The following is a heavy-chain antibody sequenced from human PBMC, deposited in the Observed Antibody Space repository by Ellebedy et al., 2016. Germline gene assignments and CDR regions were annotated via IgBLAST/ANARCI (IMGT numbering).Heavy chain of an antibody. CDR1: GYTFTDYG. J-gene: IGHJ4*02. CDR2: ISVHNGNK. CDR3: ARRGYNYGGGFAEY. V-gene: IGHV1-18*04. D-gene: IGHD5-18*01. Sequence: ASVKVSCKASGYTFTDYGIGWVRQAPGQGLEWMGWISVHNGNKNYAQKVQGRVTMTTDTSTSTAYMELRSLRSDDPAVYYCARRGYNYGGGFAEYWGQGTLVSVSS.